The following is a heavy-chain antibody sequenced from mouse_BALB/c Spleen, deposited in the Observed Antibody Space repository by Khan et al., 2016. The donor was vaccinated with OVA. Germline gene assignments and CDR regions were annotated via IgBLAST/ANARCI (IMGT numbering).Heavy chain of an antibody. V-gene: IGHV1-9*01. CDR2: ILPGSGSS. CDR3: ARAYYGN. J-gene: IGHJ3*01. D-gene: IGHD2-10*01. CDR1: GYKFSNYW. Sequence: QVQLKESGTELMKPGASVKISCKATGYKFSNYWIEWVKQRPGHGLEWIGEILPGSGSSNYNEKFRGQATFTIDTSSNTAYMHLSSLTSEDSAGDYCARAYYGNWGQGTLVTVSA.